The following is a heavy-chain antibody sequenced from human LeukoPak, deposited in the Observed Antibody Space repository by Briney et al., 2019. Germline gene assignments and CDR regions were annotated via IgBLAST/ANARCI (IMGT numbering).Heavy chain of an antibody. V-gene: IGHV4-59*01. CDR1: GGSISTYY. D-gene: IGHD5/OR15-5a*01. CDR3: AGDVFNHDAFDI. CDR2: IYYSVST. Sequence: PSETLSLTRTVSGGSISTYYWSWIRQSPGKGLEWIGYIYYSVSTNYNPSLKSRGTISVDTSKNQFSLKLSSVTAADTAVYYCAGDVFNHDAFDIWGQGTLVTVSS. J-gene: IGHJ3*02.